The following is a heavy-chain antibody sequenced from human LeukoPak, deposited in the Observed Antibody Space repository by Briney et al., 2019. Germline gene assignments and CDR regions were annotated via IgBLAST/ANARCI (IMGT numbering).Heavy chain of an antibody. J-gene: IGHJ3*02. CDR3: ARGSIAARNDAFDI. CDR1: GGSISSYY. D-gene: IGHD6-6*01. V-gene: IGHV4-59*01. CDR2: IYYSGST. Sequence: SETLSLTRTVSGGSISSYYWNWIRKPPGKGLEWIGYIYYSGSTNYNPSLKSRVTISVDTSKNQFSLKLSFVTAADTAVYYCARGSIAARNDAFDIWGQGTMVTVSS.